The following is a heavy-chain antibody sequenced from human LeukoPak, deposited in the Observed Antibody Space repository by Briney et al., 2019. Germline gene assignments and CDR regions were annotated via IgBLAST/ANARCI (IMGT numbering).Heavy chain of an antibody. V-gene: IGHV1-24*01. CDR3: VTGFTTMAVDYFDY. Sequence: ASVKVSCKVSGKTLSDLSIHWLRQPPGKGLEWLGGSDPEDGERNYAQMFQGRVTMTEDTSIDTAYMELSSLRSEDTAVYYCVTGFTTMAVDYFDYWGQGTLVTVSP. CDR1: GKTLSDLS. D-gene: IGHD5-18*01. J-gene: IGHJ4*02. CDR2: SDPEDGER.